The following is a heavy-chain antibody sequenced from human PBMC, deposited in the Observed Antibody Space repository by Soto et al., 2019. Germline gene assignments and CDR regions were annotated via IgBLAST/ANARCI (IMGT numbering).Heavy chain of an antibody. J-gene: IGHJ6*02. CDR1: VGTFSSYA. CDR2: IIPIFGTA. V-gene: IGHV1-69*01. Sequence: QVQLVQAGAEVKKPGASVKVSCKASVGTFSSYAISWVRQAPGQGLEWMGGIIPIFGTANYEQKFQGRVTITADESTSTAYMELSSLRSEDTAVYYCARDPRGGIPPYGMDVWGQGTTVTVSS. D-gene: IGHD3-10*01. CDR3: ARDPRGGIPPYGMDV.